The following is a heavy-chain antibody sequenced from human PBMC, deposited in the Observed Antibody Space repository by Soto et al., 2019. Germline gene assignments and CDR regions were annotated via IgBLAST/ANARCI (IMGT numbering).Heavy chain of an antibody. CDR3: ARVDTPMVNYFDH. J-gene: IGHJ4*02. CDR1: GASISSGSYF. CDR2: THYSGST. V-gene: IGHV4-31*03. D-gene: IGHD5-18*01. Sequence: QVQLQESGPGLVKPSQTLSVTCTVSGASISSGSYFWSWIRQHPGKGLEWIGYTHYSGSTFYNPSLKSRLTISADTSKNHVSLTLKSVTAADTAVYFCARVDTPMVNYFDHWGQGILVAVSS.